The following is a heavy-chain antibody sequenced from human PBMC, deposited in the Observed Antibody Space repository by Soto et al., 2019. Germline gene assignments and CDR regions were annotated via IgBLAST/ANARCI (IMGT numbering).Heavy chain of an antibody. CDR1: GDSVSSNSAA. Sequence: SQTLSLTCAISGDSVSSNSAAWNWIRQSPSRGLEWLGRTYYRSKWYNDYAVSVKSRITINPDTSKNQFSLKLSSVTAADTAVYYCARGPYSGSYWGGRPYGMDVSGQGTTVTVSS. CDR3: ARGPYSGSYWGGRPYGMDV. V-gene: IGHV6-1*01. D-gene: IGHD1-26*01. J-gene: IGHJ6*02. CDR2: TYYRSKWYN.